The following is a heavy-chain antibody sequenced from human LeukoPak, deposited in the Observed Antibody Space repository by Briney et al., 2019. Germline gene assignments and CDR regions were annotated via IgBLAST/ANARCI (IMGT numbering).Heavy chain of an antibody. J-gene: IGHJ6*04. Sequence: GGSLRLSCAASGFTFSSYWMSWVRQAPGKGLEWLANIKQDGSENYYVDSVKGRFTISRDNAKNSLYLQMNSLRAEDTAVYYCAELGITMIGGVWGKGTTVTISS. CDR3: AELGITMIGGV. V-gene: IGHV3-7*01. CDR1: GFTFSSYW. D-gene: IGHD3-10*02. CDR2: IKQDGSEN.